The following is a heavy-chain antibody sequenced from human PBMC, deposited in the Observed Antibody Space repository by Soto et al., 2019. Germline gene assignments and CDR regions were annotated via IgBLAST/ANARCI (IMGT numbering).Heavy chain of an antibody. CDR2: IIPIFGTA. V-gene: IGHV1-69*13. Sequence: SVKVSCKASGGTFSSYAISWVRQAPGQGLEWMGGIIPIFGTANYAQKFQGRVTITADESTSTAYMELSSLRSEDTAGYYCARARGYCSGGSCYWFDPWGQGTLVTVSS. CDR3: ARARGYCSGGSCYWFDP. J-gene: IGHJ5*02. CDR1: GGTFSSYA. D-gene: IGHD2-15*01.